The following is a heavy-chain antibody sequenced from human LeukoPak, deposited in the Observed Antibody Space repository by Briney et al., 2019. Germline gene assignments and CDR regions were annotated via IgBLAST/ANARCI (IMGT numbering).Heavy chain of an antibody. CDR2: IYPGDSDT. D-gene: IGHD1-26*01. CDR1: GYNFTTYW. V-gene: IGHV5-51*01. Sequence: NAGESLKISCKGSGYNFTTYWIGWVRQMPGKGLEWMGIIYPGDSDTRYSPSFQGQVTISGDKSINTAYLQWSSLKASDTATYYCARRASYPYYFDYWGQGTLVTVSS. CDR3: ARRASYPYYFDY. J-gene: IGHJ4*02.